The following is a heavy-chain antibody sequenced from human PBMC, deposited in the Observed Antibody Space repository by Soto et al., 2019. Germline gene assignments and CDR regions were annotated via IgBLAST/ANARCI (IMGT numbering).Heavy chain of an antibody. CDR1: CGSISSYY. J-gene: IGHJ6*02. Sequence: PXETLSLPCTVACGSISSYYWSWIRQPPGKGLEWIGYIYYSGSTNYNPSLKSRVTISVDTSKNQFSLKLSSVTAADTAVYYCARGTYYDFWSGYAPYYYYYGMDVWG. V-gene: IGHV4-59*01. D-gene: IGHD3-3*01. CDR2: IYYSGST. CDR3: ARGTYYDFWSGYAPYYYYYGMDV.